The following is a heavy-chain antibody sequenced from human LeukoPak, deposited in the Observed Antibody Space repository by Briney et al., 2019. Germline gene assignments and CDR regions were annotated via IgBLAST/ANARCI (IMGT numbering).Heavy chain of an antibody. CDR3: VRDTFSPDAFDI. CDR1: GFTFSSYS. V-gene: IGHV3-21*01. D-gene: IGHD3-16*01. Sequence: GGSLRLSCAASGFTFSSYSMNWVRQAPGKGPEWVSSISTSSSYIYSADSVKGRFTISRDNAKDSLYLQMNSLRAEDTAVYYCVRDTFSPDAFDIWGQGTMVTVSS. CDR2: ISTSSSYI. J-gene: IGHJ3*02.